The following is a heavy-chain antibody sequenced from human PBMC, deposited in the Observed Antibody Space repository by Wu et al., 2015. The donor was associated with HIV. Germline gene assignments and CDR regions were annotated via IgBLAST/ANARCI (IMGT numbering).Heavy chain of an antibody. CDR3: ARVGVLLTSAELLEYFQH. D-gene: IGHD1-26*01. Sequence: QVQLLQSGAGVQKPGTSVRVSCRVSGYTFTSFNINWIRRAPGRGLEWVGWLNPKSGSAGFGRDFQGRVSMTKNNSISTVYMELSGLTSDDTAIYYCARVGVLLTSAELLEYFQHWGQGTRVVVSS. CDR1: GYTFTSFN. V-gene: IGHV1-8*02. J-gene: IGHJ1*01. CDR2: LNPKSGSA.